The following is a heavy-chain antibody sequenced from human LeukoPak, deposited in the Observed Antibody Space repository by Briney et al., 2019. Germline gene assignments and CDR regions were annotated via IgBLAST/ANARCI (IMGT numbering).Heavy chain of an antibody. CDR3: ARGSGGPRYFDWLLSY. D-gene: IGHD3-9*01. Sequence: SVKVSCKASGGTFSSYAISWVRQAPGQGLEWMGGIIPIFSTANYAQKFRGRVTITADEPTSTAYMELSSLRSEDTAVYYCARGSGGPRYFDWLLSYWGQGTLVTVSS. CDR2: IIPIFSTA. V-gene: IGHV1-69*13. CDR1: GGTFSSYA. J-gene: IGHJ4*02.